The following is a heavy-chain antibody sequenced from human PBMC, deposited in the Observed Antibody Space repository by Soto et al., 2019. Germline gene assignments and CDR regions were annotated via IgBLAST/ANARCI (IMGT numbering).Heavy chain of an antibody. Sequence: QVQLVQSGTEVKRPGASVRVSCQASGYIFTSYGIGWVRQAPGRGLEWMGRISTYNGNTNYAQKFQGRVTMTTDTATSTAYMEVRSLRSDDTAVYYCAKDNGQWLVSNWGQGTLVTVS. V-gene: IGHV1-18*01. CDR3: AKDNGQWLVSN. J-gene: IGHJ4*02. D-gene: IGHD6-19*01. CDR2: ISTYNGNT. CDR1: GYIFTSYG.